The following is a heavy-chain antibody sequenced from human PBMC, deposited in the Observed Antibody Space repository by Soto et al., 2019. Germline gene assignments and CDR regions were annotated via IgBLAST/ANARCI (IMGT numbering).Heavy chain of an antibody. CDR3: AKLLQTYHYYGMDV. J-gene: IGHJ6*02. D-gene: IGHD2-15*01. CDR2: TSGGGGST. Sequence: GGSLRLSCAASGFTFSNSAMAWVRQAPGKGLEWVSATSGGGGSTYYADSVKGRFTISRDNSKNTLYLQMNSLRAEDTAVYYCAKLLQTYHYYGMDVWGQGTTVTVSS. CDR1: GFTFSNSA. V-gene: IGHV3-23*01.